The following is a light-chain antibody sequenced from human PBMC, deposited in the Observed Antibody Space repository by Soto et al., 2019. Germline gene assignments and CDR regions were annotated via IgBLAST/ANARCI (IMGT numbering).Light chain of an antibody. V-gene: IGLV1-44*01. CDR3: AAWDDSLNGVV. J-gene: IGLJ2*01. CDR2: GND. Sequence: QSVLTQPPSASGTPGQRVTISCSGSSSNIGGNIVNWYQQLPGTAPKLLIFGNDQRPSWVPDRFSGSKSGTSASLAISGLQSEDEAHYYCAAWDDSLNGVVFGGGTKVTVL. CDR1: SSNIGGNI.